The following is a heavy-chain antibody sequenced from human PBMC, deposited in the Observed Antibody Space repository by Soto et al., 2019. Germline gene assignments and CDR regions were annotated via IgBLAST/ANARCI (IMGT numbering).Heavy chain of an antibody. D-gene: IGHD4-17*01. V-gene: IGHV4-31*03. CDR1: GGSISSGGYY. Sequence: QVQLQESGPGLVKPSQTLSLTCTVSGGSISSGGYYWSWIRQHPGKGLEWIGYIYYSGSTYYNPSLKSRVTISVDTSKNQFSLKLSSVTAADTAVYYCARTRGDYGDYFGDAFDIWGQGTMVTVSS. CDR3: ARTRGDYGDYFGDAFDI. J-gene: IGHJ3*02. CDR2: IYYSGST.